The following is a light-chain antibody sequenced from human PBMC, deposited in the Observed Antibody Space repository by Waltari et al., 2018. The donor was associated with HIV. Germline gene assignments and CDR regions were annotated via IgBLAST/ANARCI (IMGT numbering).Light chain of an antibody. CDR2: GAY. CDR1: QSVGNNY. J-gene: IGKJ4*01. Sequence: EIVLTQSPGTLSLSPGETATLSCRASQSVGNNYVAWYQEKPGRAPRLLIHGAYIKASGIPDRFSGSGSETDFTLTISRLEPEDFAVYFCQQYATSPLTFGGGTKVEIK. CDR3: QQYATSPLT. V-gene: IGKV3-20*01.